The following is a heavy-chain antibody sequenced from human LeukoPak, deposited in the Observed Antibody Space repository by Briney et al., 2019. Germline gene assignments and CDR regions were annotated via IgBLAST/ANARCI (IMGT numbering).Heavy chain of an antibody. J-gene: IGHJ3*02. CDR3: AKGLTAFTIVVVVLPPDAFDI. D-gene: IGHD2-15*01. CDR2: ISGSGGST. CDR1: GFTFSSYA. V-gene: IGHV3-23*01. Sequence: AGGSLRLSCAASGFTFSSYAMSWVRQAPGKGLEWVSAISGSGGSTYYADSVKGRLTISRDNSKNTLYLQMNSLRAEDTAVYYCAKGLTAFTIVVVVLPPDAFDIWGQGTMVTVSS.